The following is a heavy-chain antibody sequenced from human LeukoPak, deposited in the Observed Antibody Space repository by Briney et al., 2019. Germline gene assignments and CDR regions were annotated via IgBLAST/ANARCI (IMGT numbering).Heavy chain of an antibody. CDR3: ARVGSMRHSSYFDS. J-gene: IGHJ4*02. CDR2: IIPIFGTA. Sequence: GASVKVSCKASGGTFSSYAISWVRQAPGQGLEWMGGIIPIFGTANYAQKFQGRVTITTDESTSTAYMELSSLRSEDTAVYYCARVGSMRHSSYFDSWGQGTLVTVSS. D-gene: IGHD2-8*01. V-gene: IGHV1-69*05. CDR1: GGTFSSYA.